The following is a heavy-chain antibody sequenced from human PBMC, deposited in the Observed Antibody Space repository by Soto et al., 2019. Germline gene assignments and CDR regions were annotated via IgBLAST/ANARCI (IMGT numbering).Heavy chain of an antibody. D-gene: IGHD3-22*01. Sequence: GLTLVNPTQPFTLTFTFAGLSLSTSVMCVRRLLHPPWKDVEWLAGIDWDDDKYYSTSLKTRLTISKDTSKNQVVLTMTNMDPVDTATYYCARSYDSSGYYYAYFDYWGQGTLVTVSS. CDR1: GLSLSTSVMC. CDR3: ARSYDSSGYYYAYFDY. CDR2: IDWDDDK. J-gene: IGHJ4*02. V-gene: IGHV2-70*11.